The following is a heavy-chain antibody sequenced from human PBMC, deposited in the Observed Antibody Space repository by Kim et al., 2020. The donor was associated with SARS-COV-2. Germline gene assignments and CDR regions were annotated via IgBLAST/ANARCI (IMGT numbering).Heavy chain of an antibody. J-gene: IGHJ6*02. Sequence: SETLSLTCTVSGGSISSYYWSWIRQPPGKGLEWIGYIYYSGSTNYNPSLKSRVTISVDTSKNQFSLKLSSVTAADTAVYYCARDRLRYSSYYYYGMDVWGQGTTVTVSS. CDR3: ARDRLRYSSYYYYGMDV. D-gene: IGHD6-13*01. CDR2: IYYSGST. CDR1: GGSISSYY. V-gene: IGHV4-59*01.